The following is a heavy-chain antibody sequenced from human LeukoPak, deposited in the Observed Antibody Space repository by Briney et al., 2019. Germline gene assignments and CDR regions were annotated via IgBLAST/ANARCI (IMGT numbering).Heavy chain of an antibody. CDR2: INPNSGGT. CDR1: GYTFTVYY. Sequence: ASVKVSCTASGYTFTVYYMHWVRQAPGQGLEWMGWINPNSGGTKYAQKFQGRVTMTRDTSISTAYMELSRLRSDDTPVYYCVRGFDPWGQGTLVTVSS. J-gene: IGHJ5*02. V-gene: IGHV1-2*02. CDR3: VRGFDP.